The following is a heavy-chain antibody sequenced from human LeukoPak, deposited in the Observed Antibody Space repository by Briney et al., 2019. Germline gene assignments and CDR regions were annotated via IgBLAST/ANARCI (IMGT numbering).Heavy chain of an antibody. D-gene: IGHD3-10*01. V-gene: IGHV1-69*06. J-gene: IGHJ6*04. CDR3: ARDQEWFGELIDYYYGMDV. CDR1: GGTFSSYA. CDR2: IIPIFGTA. Sequence: SVKVSCKASGGTFSSYAISWVRQAPGQGLEWMGGIIPIFGTANYAQKFQGRVTITADKSTSTAYMELSSLRSEDTAVYYCARDQEWFGELIDYYYGMDVWGKGTTVTVSS.